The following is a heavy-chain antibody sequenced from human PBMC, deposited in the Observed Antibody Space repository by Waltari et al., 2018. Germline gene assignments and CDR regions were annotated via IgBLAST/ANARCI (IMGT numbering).Heavy chain of an antibody. CDR2: IYYSGST. V-gene: IGHV4-39*07. D-gene: IGHD4-17*01. CDR3: AREGYGDYEGYDY. Sequence: QLQLQESGPGLVKPSETLSLTCTVSGGSISSSSYYWGWFRQPPGKGLEWIGGIYYSGSTYYNPSLKSRVTISVDTSKNQFSLKLSSVTAADTAVYYCAREGYGDYEGYDYWGQGTLVTVSS. CDR1: GGSISSSSYY. J-gene: IGHJ4*02.